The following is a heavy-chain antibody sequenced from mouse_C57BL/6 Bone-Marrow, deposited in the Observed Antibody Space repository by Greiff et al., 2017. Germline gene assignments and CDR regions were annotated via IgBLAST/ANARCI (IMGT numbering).Heavy chain of an antibody. V-gene: IGHV2-9-1*01. CDR2: IWTGGGT. Sequence: VHLVESGPGLVAPSQSLSITCTVSGFSLTSYAISWVRQPPGKGLEWLGVIWTGGGTNYNSALKSRLSISKDNSKSQVFLKMNSLQTDDTARYYCAREFITTVVGGYCDVWGTGTTVTVSS. CDR3: AREFITTVVGGYCDV. J-gene: IGHJ1*03. CDR1: GFSLTSYA. D-gene: IGHD1-1*01.